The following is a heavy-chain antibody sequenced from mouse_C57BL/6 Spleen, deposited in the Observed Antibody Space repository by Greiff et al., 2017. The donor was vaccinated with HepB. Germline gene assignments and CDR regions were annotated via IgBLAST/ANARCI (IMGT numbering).Heavy chain of an antibody. CDR3: ASFYDDYDAFAY. D-gene: IGHD2-4*01. CDR2: INPSSGYT. CDR1: GYTFTSYT. V-gene: IGHV1-4*01. Sequence: QVQLKQSGAELARPGASVKMSCKASGYTFTSYTMHWVKQRPGQGLEWIGYINPSSGYTKYNQKFKDKATLTADKSSSTAYMQLSSLTSEDSAVYYCASFYDDYDAFAYWGQGTLVTVSA. J-gene: IGHJ3*01.